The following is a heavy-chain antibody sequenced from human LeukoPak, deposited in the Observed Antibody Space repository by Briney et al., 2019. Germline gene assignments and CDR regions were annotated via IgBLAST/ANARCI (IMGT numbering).Heavy chain of an antibody. D-gene: IGHD4-17*01. CDR3: ARYGDYDSGPLDY. J-gene: IGHJ4*02. V-gene: IGHV3-21*01. Sequence: GGSLRLSCAASGFTFSSCSMNWVRQAPGKGLEWVSSISSSSSYIYYADSVKGRFTISRDNAKNSLYLQMNSLRAEDTAVYYCARYGDYDSGPLDYWGQGTLVTVSS. CDR1: GFTFSSCS. CDR2: ISSSSSYI.